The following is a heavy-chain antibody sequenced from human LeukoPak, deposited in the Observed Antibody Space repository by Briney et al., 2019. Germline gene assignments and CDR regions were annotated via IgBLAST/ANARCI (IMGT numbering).Heavy chain of an antibody. Sequence: SETLSLTCAVYGGSFSGYYWSWIRQPPGKGLEWIGEINHSGSTNYNPSLKSRVTISVDTSKNQFSLKLSSVTAADTAVYYCATTFGGTLPDYWGQGTLVTVSS. V-gene: IGHV4-34*01. CDR3: ATTFGGTLPDY. D-gene: IGHD3-16*01. CDR2: INHSGST. J-gene: IGHJ4*02. CDR1: GGSFSGYY.